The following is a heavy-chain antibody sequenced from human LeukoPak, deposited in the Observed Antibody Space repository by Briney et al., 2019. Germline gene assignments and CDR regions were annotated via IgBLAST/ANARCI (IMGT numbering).Heavy chain of an antibody. Sequence: PSETLSLTCAVSGDSITSSNWWSWVRQPPEKGLEWIGEIYHSGSTNYNPSLKSRVTISVDKSKNQFSLKVNSVTAADTAVYYCARESVTMVRGVIKAIDYWGQGTLVTVSS. CDR3: ARESVTMVRGVIKAIDY. V-gene: IGHV4-4*02. CDR1: GDSITSSNW. J-gene: IGHJ4*02. CDR2: IYHSGST. D-gene: IGHD3-10*01.